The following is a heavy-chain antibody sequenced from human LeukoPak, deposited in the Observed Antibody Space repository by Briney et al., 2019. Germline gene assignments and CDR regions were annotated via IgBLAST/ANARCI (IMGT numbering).Heavy chain of an antibody. CDR2: INTDGSIT. CDR3: ARDRGPRTGFMVREAYDY. J-gene: IGHJ4*02. D-gene: IGHD3-10*01. V-gene: IGHV3-74*01. Sequence: GGSLRLSCAASGFIFSDYWIHWVRQAPGKGLVWVSRINTDGSITNYADSVKGRFSISRDNAKNTLYLQMSSLRAEDTAVYYCARDRGPRTGFMVREAYDYWGQGTLVTVSS. CDR1: GFIFSDYW.